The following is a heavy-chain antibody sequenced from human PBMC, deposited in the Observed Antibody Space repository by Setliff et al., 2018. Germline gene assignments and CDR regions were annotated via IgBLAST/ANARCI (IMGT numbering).Heavy chain of an antibody. CDR2: ISYSGTP. CDR3: VRPGGTTVVARHFDY. J-gene: IGHJ4*01. V-gene: IGHV4-39*01. D-gene: IGHD2-15*01. CDR1: DDSFTSSRYY. Sequence: LSLTCTVSDDSFTSSRYYWGWIRQAPGSGLEWIGSISYSGTPYYNASVESRVTISIDTSRNRFSLELRSVTVADTATYYCVRPGGTTVVARHFDYWGSGILVTVSS.